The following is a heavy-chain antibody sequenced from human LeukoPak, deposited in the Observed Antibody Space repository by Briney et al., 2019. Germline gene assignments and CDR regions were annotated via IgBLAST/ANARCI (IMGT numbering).Heavy chain of an antibody. J-gene: IGHJ5*02. V-gene: IGHV3-74*01. Sequence: GGSLRLSCAASGFTISNYFMHWVRQGPGKGLVWVSRINSDGSDINYADSVKGRFTISRDNAKNTLYLQMNSLRDEDTAVYYCARHIAAAAFGPWGQGTLVTVSS. D-gene: IGHD6-13*01. CDR2: INSDGSDI. CDR1: GFTISNYF. CDR3: ARHIAAAAFGP.